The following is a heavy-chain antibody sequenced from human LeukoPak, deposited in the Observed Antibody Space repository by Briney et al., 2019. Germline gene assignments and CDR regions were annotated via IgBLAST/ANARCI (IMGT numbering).Heavy chain of an antibody. CDR3: TREEVDMNSGQSPIQDF. V-gene: IGHV1-46*01. CDR1: GYTFANYY. Sequence: GASVNVSCKASGYTFANYYMHWVRQAPGQGLEWMGIINPGSGKTTYAQKFQGRVTMTRDMSTGTVYMELRRLSFEDTAIYYCTREEVDMNSGQSPIQDFWGQGTLVTVSS. D-gene: IGHD3-10*01. J-gene: IGHJ4*02. CDR2: INPGSGKT.